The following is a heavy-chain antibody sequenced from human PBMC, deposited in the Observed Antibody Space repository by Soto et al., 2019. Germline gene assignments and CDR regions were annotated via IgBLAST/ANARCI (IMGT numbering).Heavy chain of an antibody. D-gene: IGHD3-10*01. J-gene: IGHJ4*02. V-gene: IGHV3-23*01. CDR1: GFTFSRYG. Sequence: GGSLRLSCAASGFTFSRYGMNWVRQAPGRALQWVSAISGSGGSTFYADSVKGRFTISRDNSNNTMYLQMNSLRAEDTALYYCAKDLSPSSGDYYGYCDYWGKGIRVTVSS. CDR3: AKDLSPSSGDYYGYCDY. CDR2: ISGSGGST.